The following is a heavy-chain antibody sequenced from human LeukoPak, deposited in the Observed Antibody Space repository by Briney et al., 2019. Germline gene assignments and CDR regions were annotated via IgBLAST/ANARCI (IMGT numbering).Heavy chain of an antibody. Sequence: GGSLRLSCAASGFTFSVYAMSWVRQAPGKGLEWVSAISSSGGVTYYADSVKGRFTISRDSSKNTLYLQMNSLRAEDTAVYYCAKATTTVVTSFDYWGQGTLVTVSS. CDR1: GFTFSVYA. V-gene: IGHV3-23*01. D-gene: IGHD4-23*01. J-gene: IGHJ4*02. CDR3: AKATTTVVTSFDY. CDR2: ISSSGGVT.